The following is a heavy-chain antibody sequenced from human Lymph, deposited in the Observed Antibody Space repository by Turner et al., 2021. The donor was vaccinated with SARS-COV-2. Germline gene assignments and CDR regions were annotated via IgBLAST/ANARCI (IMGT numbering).Heavy chain of an antibody. Sequence: QVQLVESGGGVVQPGRSLRLSCAASAFTFSSYAMYWVRQAPGKGLEWVAVISYDGSNKYYADSVKGRFTISRDNSKNTLYLQMNSLRAEDTAVYYCARGDYYGSGSFPGKTFDYWGQGTLVTVSS. D-gene: IGHD3-10*01. CDR2: ISYDGSNK. CDR1: AFTFSSYA. V-gene: IGHV3-30-3*01. CDR3: ARGDYYGSGSFPGKTFDY. J-gene: IGHJ4*02.